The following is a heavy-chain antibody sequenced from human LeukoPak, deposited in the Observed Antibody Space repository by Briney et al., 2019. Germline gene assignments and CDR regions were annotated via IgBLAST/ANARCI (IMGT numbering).Heavy chain of an antibody. D-gene: IGHD4-17*01. CDR2: IYHSGST. J-gene: IGHJ4*02. CDR1: GYSISSGYY. CDR3: ARALVYGDARDY. Sequence: PSETLSLTCTVSGYSISSGYYWGWIRQPPGKGLEWIGSIYHSGSTYYNPSLKSRVTISVDTSKNQFSLKLSSVTAADTAVYYCARALVYGDARDYWGQGTLVTVSS. V-gene: IGHV4-38-2*02.